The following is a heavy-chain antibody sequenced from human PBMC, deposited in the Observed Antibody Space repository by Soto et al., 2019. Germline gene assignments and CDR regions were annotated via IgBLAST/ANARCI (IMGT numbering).Heavy chain of an antibody. CDR2: IYQDGSQQ. V-gene: IGHV3-7*01. Sequence: GGSLRLSCGVSGFTFTNNWMAWVRQAPGKGLEWVANIYQDGSQQHYADSVRGRFTISSDNAANSLYLQMRSLTAEDTAVYYCARWGYNNAWYYIDYWGQGTLVTVSS. J-gene: IGHJ4*02. D-gene: IGHD6-19*01. CDR1: GFTFTNNW. CDR3: ARWGYNNAWYYIDY.